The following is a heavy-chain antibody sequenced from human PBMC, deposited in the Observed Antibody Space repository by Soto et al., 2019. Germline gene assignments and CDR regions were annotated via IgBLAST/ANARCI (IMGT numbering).Heavy chain of an antibody. CDR1: GFTFSSYG. D-gene: IGHD2-15*01. J-gene: IGHJ4*02. CDR3: ARTANSGDAVVAAILVF. CDR2: IWHDGSK. V-gene: IGHV3-33*01. Sequence: QVQLVESGGGVVQPGRSLRLSCAASGFTFSSYGMHWVRQAPGKGLEWVAVIWHDGSKYYADSVKGRFTISRDNSTTMRYMQTNRLTAEYTAAYYCARTANSGDAVVAAILVFWGQGTLVTVSS.